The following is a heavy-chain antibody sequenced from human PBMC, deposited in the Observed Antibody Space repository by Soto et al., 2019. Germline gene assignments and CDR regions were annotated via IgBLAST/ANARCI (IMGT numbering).Heavy chain of an antibody. D-gene: IGHD6-13*01. J-gene: IGHJ1*01. CDR1: GLTFTSYG. CDR2: ISCSGRST. V-gene: IGHV3-23*01. CDR3: AKVGGYQPFQP. Sequence: GGVLRLSCATSGLTFTSYGISWGRQAPGKGLEWVSAISCSGRSTYYADSVKCRFTIFLDNSKNMLYLQMNSLIAEDTAIYYCAKVGGYQPFQPWGQGTLVTVSS.